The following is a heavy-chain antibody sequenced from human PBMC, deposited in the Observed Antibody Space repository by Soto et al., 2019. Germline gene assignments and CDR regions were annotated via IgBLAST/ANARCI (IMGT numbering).Heavy chain of an antibody. J-gene: IGHJ6*02. D-gene: IGHD6-13*01. CDR3: ARLLADSSSWYNYYYYYGMDV. Sequence: NPSETLSLTCTVSGGSISSSSYYWGWIRQPPGKGLEWIGSIYYSGSTYYNPSLKSRVTISVDTSKNQFSLKLSSVTAADTAVYYCARLLADSSSWYNYYYYYGMDVWGQGTTVTVSS. V-gene: IGHV4-39*01. CDR1: GGSISSSSYY. CDR2: IYYSGST.